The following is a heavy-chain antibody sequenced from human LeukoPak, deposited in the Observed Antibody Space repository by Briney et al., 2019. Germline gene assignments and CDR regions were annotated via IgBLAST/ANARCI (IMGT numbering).Heavy chain of an antibody. CDR3: ARGKTDYDFDY. D-gene: IGHD4-17*01. J-gene: IGHJ4*02. Sequence: ASVKVSCKASGYTFTSYYMHWVRQAPGQGLEWMGIINPSGGSASYAQKFQGRVTMTTDTSTSTAYMELRSLRSDDTAVYYCARGKTDYDFDYWGQGTLVIVSS. V-gene: IGHV1-46*01. CDR1: GYTFTSYY. CDR2: INPSGGSA.